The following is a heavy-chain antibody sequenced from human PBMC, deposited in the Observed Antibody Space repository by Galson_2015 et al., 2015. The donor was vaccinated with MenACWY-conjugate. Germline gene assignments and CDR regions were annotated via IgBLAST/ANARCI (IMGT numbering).Heavy chain of an antibody. V-gene: IGHV1-24*01. J-gene: IGHJ6*02. Sequence: SVKVSCKVSGHSLSDLSMHWVRQAPGRGLEWMGGFDPDHGKTIFAQKFQGRVSITEDTSTDTAYMELSSLTSEDTAVYFCASDGEAEFYHGMDVWGQGTTVTVSS. CDR3: ASDGEAEFYHGMDV. D-gene: IGHD3-10*01. CDR2: FDPDHGKT. CDR1: GHSLSDLS.